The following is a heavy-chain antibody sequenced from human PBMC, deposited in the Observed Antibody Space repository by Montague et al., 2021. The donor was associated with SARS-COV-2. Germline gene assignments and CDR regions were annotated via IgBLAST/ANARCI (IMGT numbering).Heavy chain of an antibody. D-gene: IGHD3-9*01. J-gene: IGHJ5*02. V-gene: IGHV2-70*11. Sequence: PALVKPTQTLTLTCTFSGFSLSTSGMCVSWIRQPPGKALEWLARIDWDDDKYYSTSLKTRLTISKDTSKNQVVLTMTNMDTVDTATYYCARTHYDILTGSLNWFDPWGQGTVVTVSS. CDR3: ARTHYDILTGSLNWFDP. CDR1: GFSLSTSGMC. CDR2: IDWDDDK.